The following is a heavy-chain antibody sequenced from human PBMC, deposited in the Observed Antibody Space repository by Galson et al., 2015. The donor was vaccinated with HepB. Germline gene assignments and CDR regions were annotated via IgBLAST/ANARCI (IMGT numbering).Heavy chain of an antibody. CDR2: ISGRGYST. V-gene: IGHV3-23*01. CDR3: AKKETTVIPGWAGSPFYY. Sequence: SLRLSCAASGFTFSSYALSWVRQAPGKGLEWVSAISGRGYSTYYADSVKGRFTISRDNSKNTLYLQMNSLRAEDTAVYYCAKKETTVIPGWAGSPFYYWGQGTLVTVSS. D-gene: IGHD4-17*01. J-gene: IGHJ4*02. CDR1: GFTFSSYA.